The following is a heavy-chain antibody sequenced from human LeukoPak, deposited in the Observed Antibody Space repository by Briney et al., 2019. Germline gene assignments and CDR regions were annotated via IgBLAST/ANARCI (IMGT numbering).Heavy chain of an antibody. CDR2: INHSGST. Sequence: SETLSLTCAVYGGSFSGYYWSWLRQPPGKGLEWIGEINHSGSTNYNPSLKSRVTISVDTSKNQFSLKLSSVTAADTAVYYCASIYVDTAMVFDYWGQGTLVTVSS. J-gene: IGHJ4*02. V-gene: IGHV4-34*01. D-gene: IGHD5-18*01. CDR3: ASIYVDTAMVFDY. CDR1: GGSFSGYY.